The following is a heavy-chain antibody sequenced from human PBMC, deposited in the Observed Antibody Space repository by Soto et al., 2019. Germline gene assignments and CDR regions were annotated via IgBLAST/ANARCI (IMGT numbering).Heavy chain of an antibody. CDR2: IYSGGST. Sequence: GGSLRLSCAASGFTFSSYSMSWVRQAPGEGLEWVSVIYSGGSTYYADSVKGRFTISRDNSKNTLYLQMNSLRAEDAAVYYCARSQLPFEAGFIAAALYFQHWGQGTLVTVSS. J-gene: IGHJ1*01. CDR1: GFTFSSYS. CDR3: ARSQLPFEAGFIAAALYFQH. V-gene: IGHV3-66*01. D-gene: IGHD6-13*01.